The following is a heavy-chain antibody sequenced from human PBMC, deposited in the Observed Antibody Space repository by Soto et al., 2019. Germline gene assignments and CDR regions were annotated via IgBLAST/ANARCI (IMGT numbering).Heavy chain of an antibody. CDR1: GYTFTSYG. V-gene: IGHV1-18*04. CDR3: ARDRFSSSWYYYYGMDV. D-gene: IGHD6-13*01. Sequence: QVQLVQSGAEVKKPGASVKVSCKASGYTFTSYGISWVRQAPGPGLEWMGWISAYNGNTNYAQKLQGRVTMTTDTSTSTADMELRSLRSDDTAVYYCARDRFSSSWYYYYGMDVWGQGTTVTVSS. J-gene: IGHJ6*02. CDR2: ISAYNGNT.